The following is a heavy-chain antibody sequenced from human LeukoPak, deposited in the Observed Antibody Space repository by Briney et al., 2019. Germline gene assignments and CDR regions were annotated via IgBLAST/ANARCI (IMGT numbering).Heavy chain of an antibody. J-gene: IGHJ6*02. V-gene: IGHV3-49*04. CDR2: IRSKAYRGTT. CDR1: GFTFGDHA. D-gene: IGHD5-18*01. Sequence: GGSLRLSCTGSGFTFGDHAMSWVRQAPGKGLERVGFIRSKAYRGTTEYAASVKGRFTISRDDSASIAYLQMNSLRPEDTAVYYCARGPIQLWIHNAMDVWGQGTTVTVSS. CDR3: ARGPIQLWIHNAMDV.